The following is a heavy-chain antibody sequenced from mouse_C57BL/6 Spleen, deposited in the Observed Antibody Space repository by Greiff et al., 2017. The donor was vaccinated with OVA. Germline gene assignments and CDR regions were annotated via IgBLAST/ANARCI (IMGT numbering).Heavy chain of an antibody. CDR3: ARSPPYYGSSPYYFDY. D-gene: IGHD1-1*01. CDR1: GYTFTDYY. Sequence: VHVKQSGPVLVKPGASVKMSCKASGYTFTDYYMNWVKQSHGKSLEWIGVINPYNGGTSYNQKFKGKATLTVDKSSSTAYMELNSLTSEDSAVYYCARSPPYYGSSPYYFDYWGQGTTLTVSS. V-gene: IGHV1-19*01. CDR2: INPYNGGT. J-gene: IGHJ2*01.